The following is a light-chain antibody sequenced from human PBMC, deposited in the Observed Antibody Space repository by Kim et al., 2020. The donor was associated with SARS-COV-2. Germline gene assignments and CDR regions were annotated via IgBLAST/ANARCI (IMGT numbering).Light chain of an antibody. CDR1: SGDVGGYNY. CDR3: SSFTGSSTFV. Sequence: QSALTQPASVSGSPGQSITISCTGTSGDVGGYNYVSWYQQHPGKAPKLMIYDVSRRPSGVSNRFSGSKSGNTASLTISGLQAEDEADYYCSSFTGSSTFVLGGGTQLTVL. CDR2: DVS. V-gene: IGLV2-14*01. J-gene: IGLJ2*01.